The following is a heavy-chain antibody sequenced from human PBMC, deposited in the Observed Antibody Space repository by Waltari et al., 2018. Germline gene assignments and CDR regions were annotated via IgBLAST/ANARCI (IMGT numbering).Heavy chain of an antibody. Sequence: QVQLQESGPGLVKPSQTLSLTCTVSGGSISSGGYYWSWIRQHPGKGLEWIGYIYYSGRTYYNPSLKSRVTISVDTSKNQFSLKLSSVTAADTGVYYCARGIGLGGALSAFDIWGQGTMVTVSS. CDR1: GGSISSGGYY. J-gene: IGHJ3*02. CDR3: ARGIGLGGALSAFDI. CDR2: IYYSGRT. D-gene: IGHD1-26*01. V-gene: IGHV4-31*03.